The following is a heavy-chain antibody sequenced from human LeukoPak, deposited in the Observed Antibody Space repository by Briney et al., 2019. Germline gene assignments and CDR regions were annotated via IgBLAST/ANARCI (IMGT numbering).Heavy chain of an antibody. V-gene: IGHV1-8*01. Sequence: ASVKVSCKASGYRFTSYDINWVRQATGQGLEWMGWMKPNSGNTGYAQKFQGRVTMTRNTSISTAYMELSSLRSEDTAVYYCARGPQVATLYYYYYYMDVWGKGTTVTISS. J-gene: IGHJ6*03. CDR2: MKPNSGNT. CDR1: GYRFTSYD. D-gene: IGHD5-12*01. CDR3: ARGPQVATLYYYYYYMDV.